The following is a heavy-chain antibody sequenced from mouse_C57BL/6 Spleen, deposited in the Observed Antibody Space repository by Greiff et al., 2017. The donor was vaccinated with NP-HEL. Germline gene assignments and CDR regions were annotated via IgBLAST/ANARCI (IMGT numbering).Heavy chain of an antibody. V-gene: IGHV1-74*01. CDR1: GYTFTSYW. D-gene: IGHD2-2*01. CDR3: AMDYGVTTGYYAMDY. J-gene: IGHJ4*01. Sequence: QVQLKQPGAELVKPGASVKVSCKASGYTFTSYWMHWVKQRPGQGLEWIGRIHPSDSDTNYNQKFKGKATLTVDKSSSTAYMQLSSLTSEDSAVYYCAMDYGVTTGYYAMDYWGQGTSVTVSS. CDR2: IHPSDSDT.